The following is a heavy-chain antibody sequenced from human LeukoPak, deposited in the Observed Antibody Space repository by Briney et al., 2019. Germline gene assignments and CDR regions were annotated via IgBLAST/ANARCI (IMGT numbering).Heavy chain of an antibody. V-gene: IGHV4-4*09. J-gene: IGHJ5*02. CDR3: ARQLGYCSSTSCRTAWFDP. D-gene: IGHD2-2*01. Sequence: PSETLPLTCTVSGGSISSYYWSWIRQPPGKGLEWIGYIYTSGSTNYNPSLKSRVTISVDTSKNQFSLKLSSVTAADTAVYYCARQLGYCSSTSCRTAWFDPWGQGTLVTVSS. CDR1: GGSISSYY. CDR2: IYTSGST.